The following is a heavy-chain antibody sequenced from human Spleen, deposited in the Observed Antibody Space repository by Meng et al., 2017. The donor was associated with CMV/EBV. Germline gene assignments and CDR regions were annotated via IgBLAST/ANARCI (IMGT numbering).Heavy chain of an antibody. Sequence: GESLKISCAASGFTFRDSAMHWVRQAPGKGLEWVAFISYDGSNKYYSDSIEGRFTISRDNSNDTLYLQMNSLRPEDTAMYYCARDMGDSVDYWGQGTLVTVSS. J-gene: IGHJ4*02. CDR2: ISYDGSNK. V-gene: IGHV3-30-3*01. CDR1: GFTFRDSA. CDR3: ARDMGDSVDY. D-gene: IGHD3-10*01.